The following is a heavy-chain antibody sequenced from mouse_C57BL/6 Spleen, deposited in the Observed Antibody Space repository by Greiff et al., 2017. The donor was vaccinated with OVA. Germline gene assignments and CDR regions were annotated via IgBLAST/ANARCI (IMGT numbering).Heavy chain of an antibody. V-gene: IGHV3-6*01. CDR2: ISYDGSN. CDR1: GYSITSGYY. J-gene: IGHJ2*01. D-gene: IGHD1-3*01. Sequence: DVQLQESGPGLVKPSQSLSLTCSVTGYSITSGYYWNWIRQFPGNKLEWMGYISYDGSNNYNPSLKNRISITRDTSKNQFFLKLNSVTTEDTATYYCARLDSGYFDYWGQGTTLTVSS. CDR3: ARLDSGYFDY.